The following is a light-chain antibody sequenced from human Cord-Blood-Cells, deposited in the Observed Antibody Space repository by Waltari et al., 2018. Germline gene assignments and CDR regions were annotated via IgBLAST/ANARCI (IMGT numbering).Light chain of an antibody. J-gene: IGKJ1*01. CDR3: QQYYSTPPT. CDR1: QSVLYSSNNKNY. V-gene: IGKV4-1*01. Sequence: DIVMSQSPDSLAVSLGERATINCKSSQSVLYSSNNKNYLAWYQQQPGQPPKLLIYWASTREYGVPDRFSGSGSGTDFTLTISSLQAEDVAVYYCQQYYSTPPTFGQGTKVEIK. CDR2: WAS.